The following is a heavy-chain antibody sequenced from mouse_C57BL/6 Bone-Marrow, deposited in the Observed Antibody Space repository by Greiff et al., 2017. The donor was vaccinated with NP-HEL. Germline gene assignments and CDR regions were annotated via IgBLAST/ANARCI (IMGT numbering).Heavy chain of an antibody. Sequence: QVQLQQPGAELEKPGASVKLSCKASGYTFTSYWMHWVKQRPGQGLEWIGMIHPNSGSTNYNEKFKSKATLTVDKSSSTAYMQLSSLTSEDSAVYYCARHGVYYYGSRGYFDYWGQGTTLTVSS. J-gene: IGHJ2*01. CDR2: IHPNSGST. CDR3: ARHGVYYYGSRGYFDY. CDR1: GYTFTSYW. D-gene: IGHD1-1*01. V-gene: IGHV1-64*01.